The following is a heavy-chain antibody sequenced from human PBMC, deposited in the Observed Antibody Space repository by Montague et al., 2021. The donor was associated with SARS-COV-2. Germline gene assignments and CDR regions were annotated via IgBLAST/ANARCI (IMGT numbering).Heavy chain of an antibody. CDR1: GGSFSGYY. CDR2: INHSGST. Sequence: SETLSLTCAVYGGSFSGYYWSWIRQPPGKGLEWIGEINHSGSTNYNPSLKSRVTISVDTSKNQFSLKLSSVTAADTAVYYRARGQEVWFGEYNLMDVWGQGTTVTVSS. V-gene: IGHV4-34*01. D-gene: IGHD3-10*01. J-gene: IGHJ6*02. CDR3: ARGQEVWFGEYNLMDV.